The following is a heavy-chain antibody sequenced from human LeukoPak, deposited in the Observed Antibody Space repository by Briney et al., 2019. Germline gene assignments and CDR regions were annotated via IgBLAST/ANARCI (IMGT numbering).Heavy chain of an antibody. CDR2: IWPGRTRS. CDR1: GFTFSSYA. CDR3: VRDRNNNYCDY. V-gene: IGHV3-23*03. Sequence: GGSLRLSCAASGFTFSSYAMSWVRQAPGKGLEWVAFIWPGRTRSFYADSVKGRFTISRDDSNNTVYLHMSSLKAEYTALYYCVRDRNNNYCDYWGQGTLLTVSS. J-gene: IGHJ4*02. D-gene: IGHD1-14*01.